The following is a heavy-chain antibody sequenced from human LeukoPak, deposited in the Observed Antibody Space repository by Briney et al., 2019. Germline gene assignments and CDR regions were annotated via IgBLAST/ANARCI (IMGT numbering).Heavy chain of an antibody. J-gene: IGHJ4*02. D-gene: IGHD3-22*01. CDR2: IKSKTDGGTT. CDR3: TTERTGYYYDSSGYREIYYFDY. V-gene: IGHV3-15*01. Sequence: GGSLRLSCAASGFTFCNAWMSWVRQAPGKGLEWVGRIKSKTDGGTTDYAAPVKGRFTISRDDSKNTLYVQMNSLKTEDTAVYYCTTERTGYYYDSSGYREIYYFDYWGQGTLVTVSS. CDR1: GFTFCNAW.